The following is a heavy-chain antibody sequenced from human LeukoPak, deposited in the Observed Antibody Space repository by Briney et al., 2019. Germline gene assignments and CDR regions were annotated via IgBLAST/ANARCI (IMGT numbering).Heavy chain of an antibody. Sequence: KPSETLSLTCTVSGVSISSSSYHWDWIRQPPGKGLEYIGSISYSGTTYYNPSLKSRVTISVDTSKNHFSLNLSSVSAADTAVYYCARSSAGVPFDYWGQGTLVTVSS. CDR3: ARSSAGVPFDY. D-gene: IGHD6-13*01. CDR2: ISYSGTT. V-gene: IGHV4-39*02. CDR1: GVSISSSSYH. J-gene: IGHJ4*02.